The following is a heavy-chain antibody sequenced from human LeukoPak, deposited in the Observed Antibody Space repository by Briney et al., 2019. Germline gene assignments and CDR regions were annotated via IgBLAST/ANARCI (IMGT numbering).Heavy chain of an antibody. CDR2: ISAYNGNT. Sequence: ASVKVSCKTSGYVFSTYGISWVRQAPGQGLEWMGWISAYNGNTNYAQKLQGRVTMTTDTSTSTAYMELRSLRSDDTAVYYCARERNPGIAVAGQFDYWGQGTLVTVSS. J-gene: IGHJ4*02. CDR1: GYVFSTYG. D-gene: IGHD6-19*01. CDR3: ARERNPGIAVAGQFDY. V-gene: IGHV1-18*01.